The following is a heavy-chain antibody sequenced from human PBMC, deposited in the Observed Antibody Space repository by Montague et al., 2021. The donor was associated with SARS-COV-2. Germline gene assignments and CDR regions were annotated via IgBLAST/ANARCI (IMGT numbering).Heavy chain of an antibody. V-gene: IGHV4-59*01. CDR3: ARVGTRLNDYDGSGYFDY. CDR2: IYYSGGT. Sequence: SETLSLTCSVSGGSISGYYWSWIRQPPGKGLGWIGYIYYSGGTNYNPSLKSRVTISVDTSKNQFSLELSSVTAADTAMYCCARVGTRLNDYDGSGYFDYWGQGALVIVSS. CDR1: GGSISGYY. D-gene: IGHD3-22*01. J-gene: IGHJ4*02.